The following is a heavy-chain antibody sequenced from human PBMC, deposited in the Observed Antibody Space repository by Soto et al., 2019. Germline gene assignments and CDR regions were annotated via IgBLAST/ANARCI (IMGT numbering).Heavy chain of an antibody. CDR2: IYYSGST. D-gene: IGHD6-19*01. Sequence: PSETLSLTCTVSGGSISSSSYYWGWIRQPPGKGLEWIGSIYYSGSTYYNPSLKSRVTISVDTSKNQFSLKLSSVTAADTAVYYCARHPFPGWTAGGYFDYWGQGTLVTVSS. J-gene: IGHJ4*02. V-gene: IGHV4-39*01. CDR1: GGSISSSSYY. CDR3: ARHPFPGWTAGGYFDY.